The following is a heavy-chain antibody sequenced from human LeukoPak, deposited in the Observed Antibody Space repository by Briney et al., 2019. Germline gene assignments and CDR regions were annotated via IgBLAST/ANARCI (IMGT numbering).Heavy chain of an antibody. V-gene: IGHV3-23*01. CDR3: AKDVRPYYRTTIDY. D-gene: IGHD2-2*01. Sequence: GGSLRLSCAASGFTFSIYAMSWVREAPGKGLEWVSGISGSGGTSYYADSVKGRFTISRDNSKNTVYLQVNSLRAEDTALYYCAKDVRPYYRTTIDYWDQGTLVTVSS. CDR2: ISGSGGTS. J-gene: IGHJ4*02. CDR1: GFTFSIYA.